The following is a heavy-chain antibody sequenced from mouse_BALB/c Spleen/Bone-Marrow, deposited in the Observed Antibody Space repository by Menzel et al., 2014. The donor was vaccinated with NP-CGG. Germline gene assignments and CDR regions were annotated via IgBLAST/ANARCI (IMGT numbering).Heavy chain of an antibody. D-gene: IGHD2-14*01. CDR3: ASYRYAWYFDV. Sequence: EVQLQQSGAELVKPGASVKLSCTASGFNIKDTYMHWVKQRPEQGLEWIGGIDPANGNTKCDPKFQGKATITADTSSNTAYLQLSSLTSEDTAVYYCASYRYAWYFDVWGAGTTGTVSS. J-gene: IGHJ1*01. V-gene: IGHV14-3*02. CDR1: GFNIKDTY. CDR2: IDPANGNT.